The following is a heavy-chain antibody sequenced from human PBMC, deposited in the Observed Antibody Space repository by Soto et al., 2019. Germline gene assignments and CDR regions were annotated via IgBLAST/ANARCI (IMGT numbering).Heavy chain of an antibody. Sequence: ARGDLRLPSGASGFTLSDYYNSWIRQAPGKGLEWVSYISSSGSTIYYADSVKGRFTISRDNAKNSLYLQMNSLRAEDTAVYYCARDRGDYGFDYWGQGTLVTVSS. J-gene: IGHJ4*02. CDR2: ISSSGSTI. CDR1: GFTLSDYY. CDR3: ARDRGDYGFDY. V-gene: IGHV3-11*01. D-gene: IGHD2-21*02.